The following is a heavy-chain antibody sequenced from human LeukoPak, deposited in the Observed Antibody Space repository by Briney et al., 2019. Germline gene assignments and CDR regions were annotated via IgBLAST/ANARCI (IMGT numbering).Heavy chain of an antibody. D-gene: IGHD6-6*01. J-gene: IGHJ4*02. Sequence: GESLKISCQGSGYSFTSYWINWVRQLPGKVLEWMGRIDPSDSYTNHSPSFQGHVTISADKSLSTAYLQWSSLKAPDTAMYYCARHRPGGAGDYWGQGTLVTVSS. CDR1: GYSFTSYW. V-gene: IGHV5-10-1*01. CDR2: IDPSDSYT. CDR3: ARHRPGGAGDY.